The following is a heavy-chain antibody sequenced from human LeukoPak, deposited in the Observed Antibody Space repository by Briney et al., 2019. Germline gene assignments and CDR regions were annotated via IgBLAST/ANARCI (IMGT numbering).Heavy chain of an antibody. CDR3: ARHEIRDRSGYYYLDY. J-gene: IGHJ4*02. CDR2: IYYTGNT. Sequence: SETLSLTCTVSGGSISGYYWSWIRQPPGKGLEWIGYIYYTGNTKYDPSLKSRVTISVDTSKNQFSLKLSSVTAADTAVYCCARHEIRDRSGYYYLDYWGQGTLVTVSS. V-gene: IGHV4-59*08. CDR1: GGSISGYY. D-gene: IGHD3-22*01.